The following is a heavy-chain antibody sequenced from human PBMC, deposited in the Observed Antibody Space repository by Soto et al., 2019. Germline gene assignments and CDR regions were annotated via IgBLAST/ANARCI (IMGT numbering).Heavy chain of an antibody. V-gene: IGHV5-51*01. CDR2: IFPGDSDS. J-gene: IGHJ4*02. CDR3: ATQIGLHGVSRYFGS. Sequence: GESLKISCKGSGYSFNNYWIAWVRQMPGKGLEWMGIIFPGDSDSVYSPSFQGQVTISVDKSIRTAYLQWSGLKASDTAMYYCATQIGLHGVSRYFGSWGQGTLVTVSS. CDR1: GYSFNNYW. D-gene: IGHD4-17*01.